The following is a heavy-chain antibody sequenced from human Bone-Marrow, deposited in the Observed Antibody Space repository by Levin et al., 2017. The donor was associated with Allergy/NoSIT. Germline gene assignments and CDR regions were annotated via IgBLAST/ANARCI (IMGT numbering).Heavy chain of an antibody. CDR2: IYYSGST. Sequence: SCTVSGGSISSGSSYWGWIRQPPGKGLEWIGSIYYSGSTYYNPSLKSRVTISVDTPKNQFSLKLSSVTAADTAVYYCAGGENYYTDDYWGQGTLVTVSS. J-gene: IGHJ4*02. CDR3: AGGENYYTDDY. CDR1: GGSISSGSSY. D-gene: IGHD1-26*01. V-gene: IGHV4-39*01.